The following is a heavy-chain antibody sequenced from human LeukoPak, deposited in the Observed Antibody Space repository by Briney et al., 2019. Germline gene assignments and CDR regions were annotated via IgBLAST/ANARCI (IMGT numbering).Heavy chain of an antibody. V-gene: IGHV1-2*02. CDR2: INPNSGGT. D-gene: IGHD3-16*01. J-gene: IGHJ5*02. CDR3: ARADRLHGGPYLIGP. CDR1: GYSFTDYY. Sequence: ASVKVSCKTSGYSFTDYYMHWVRQAPGQGVGWMGWINPNSGGTSSAQKFQGRVTMTRDTSITTVYMEVNWLTSDDTAMYYCARADRLHGGPYLIGPWGQGTLVTVSS.